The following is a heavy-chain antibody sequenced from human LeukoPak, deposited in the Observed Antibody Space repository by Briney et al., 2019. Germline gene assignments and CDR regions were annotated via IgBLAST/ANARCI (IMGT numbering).Heavy chain of an antibody. V-gene: IGHV1-8*01. CDR1: GYTFTSYD. CDR2: MNPNSGNT. Sequence: GASVKVSCKASGYTFTSYDINWVRQATGQGLEWMGWMNPNSGNTGYAQKFQGRVTMTRYTSISTAYMELSSLRSEDTAVYYCARAIVARKKYCTNGVCYMGFDYWGQGTLVTVSS. CDR3: ARAIVARKKYCTNGVCYMGFDY. J-gene: IGHJ4*02. D-gene: IGHD2-8*01.